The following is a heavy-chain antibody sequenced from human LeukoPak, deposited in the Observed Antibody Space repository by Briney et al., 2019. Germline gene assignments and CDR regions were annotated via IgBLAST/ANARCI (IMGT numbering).Heavy chain of an antibody. CDR1: GFTFSSYS. V-gene: IGHV3-21*01. CDR2: ISSSSSYI. Sequence: GGSLRLSCAASGFTFSSYSMNWVRQAPGKGLEWVSSISSSSSYIYYADSVKGRFTISRDNAKNSLYLQMNSLRAEDTAVYYCARDGQAMVRGVTSPWGQGTLVTVSS. J-gene: IGHJ5*02. D-gene: IGHD3-10*01. CDR3: ARDGQAMVRGVTSP.